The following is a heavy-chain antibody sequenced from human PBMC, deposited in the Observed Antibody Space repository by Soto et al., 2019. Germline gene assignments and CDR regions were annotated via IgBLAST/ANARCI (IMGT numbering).Heavy chain of an antibody. V-gene: IGHV1-69-2*01. J-gene: IGHJ4*02. CDR3: AIRRAYRNSWYYFDS. CDR1: GYTFTDNY. D-gene: IGHD1-26*01. Sequence: ASVKVSCKVSGYTFTDNYIHWVQQVPGKGLEWMGLVDPEDGQTAYAEKFQGRVTLSADASTDTAYMQLSGLKSDDTAVYYCAIRRAYRNSWYYFDSWGQGTLVTVS. CDR2: VDPEDGQT.